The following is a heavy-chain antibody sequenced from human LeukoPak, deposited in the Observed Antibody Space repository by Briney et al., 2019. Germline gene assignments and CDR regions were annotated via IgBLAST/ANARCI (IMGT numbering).Heavy chain of an antibody. Sequence: SSETLSLTCTVSGGSISRSSYYWGGIRQPPGKGLEWIGSIYYSGSTYYNPSLKSRVTISEDTSKNQFSLKLSSVTAAETAVYYCARSDGYGLVGIWGQGTMVTVSS. CDR2: IYYSGST. CDR1: GGSISRSSYY. J-gene: IGHJ3*02. D-gene: IGHD3-10*01. V-gene: IGHV4-39*07. CDR3: ARSDGYGLVGI.